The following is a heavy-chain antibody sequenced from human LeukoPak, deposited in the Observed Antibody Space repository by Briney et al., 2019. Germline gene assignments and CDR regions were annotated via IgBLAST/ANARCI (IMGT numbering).Heavy chain of an antibody. V-gene: IGHV3-21*01. D-gene: IGHD6-13*01. CDR1: GFTFSNYN. Sequence: VKPGGSLRLSCAASGFTFSNYNMNWVRQAPGKGLEWVSSTTGSSIYKYYADSVKGRFTISRDNAKNSLYLQMNSLRAEDTAVYYCARVTYSSSWYIRGRVVVDYWGQGTLVTVSS. CDR2: TTGSSIYK. CDR3: ARVTYSSSWYIRGRVVVDY. J-gene: IGHJ4*02.